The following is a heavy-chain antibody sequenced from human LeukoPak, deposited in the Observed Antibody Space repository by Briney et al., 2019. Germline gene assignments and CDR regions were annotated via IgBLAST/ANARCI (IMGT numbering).Heavy chain of an antibody. Sequence: GGSLRLSCAASGFTFSSYAMTWVRQAPGKGLEWVSAISASGGSTYYADSVKGRFTISRDNSKNTLFLQMNSLRAEDTAVYYCAKAADYDILTGYLYYFDYWGQGTLVTVSS. CDR3: AKAADYDILTGYLYYFDY. D-gene: IGHD3-9*01. J-gene: IGHJ4*02. V-gene: IGHV3-23*01. CDR2: ISASGGST. CDR1: GFTFSSYA.